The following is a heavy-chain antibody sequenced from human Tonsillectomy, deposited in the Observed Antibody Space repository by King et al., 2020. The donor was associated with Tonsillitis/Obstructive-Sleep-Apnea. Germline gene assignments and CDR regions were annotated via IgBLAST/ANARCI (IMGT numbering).Heavy chain of an antibody. CDR2: ISFEESNK. J-gene: IGHJ6*03. CDR3: VRTYCSSTSWYYYYYYMDV. Sequence: VQLVESGGGVVQPGGSLKISCAASGYTFRSYAIHWVRQTPGKGLEWMAVISFEESNKYYADSVKGRFTISRDNSMNTLYLQRNSLRAEDTAVYYCVRTYCSSTSWYYYYYYMDVWGEGTTVTVSS. CDR1: GYTFRSYA. V-gene: IGHV3-30*04. D-gene: IGHD2-2*01.